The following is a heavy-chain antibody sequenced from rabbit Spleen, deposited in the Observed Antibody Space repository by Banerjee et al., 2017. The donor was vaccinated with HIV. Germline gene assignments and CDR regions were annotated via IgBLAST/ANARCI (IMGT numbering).Heavy chain of an antibody. CDR1: GFDFSSYS. J-gene: IGHJ6*01. V-gene: IGHV1S7*01. CDR2: IYTGRGGT. CDR3: ARDTATSFSSYGMEL. Sequence: QLKETGGGLVQPGGSLTLSCKTSGFDFSSYSMSWVRQAPGKGLEWIGAIYTGRGGTDYANWVNGRFTISSDNAQYTVDLQMNSLTAAGTATYFCARDTATSFSSYGMELWGPGHPGHRL. D-gene: IGHD1-1*01.